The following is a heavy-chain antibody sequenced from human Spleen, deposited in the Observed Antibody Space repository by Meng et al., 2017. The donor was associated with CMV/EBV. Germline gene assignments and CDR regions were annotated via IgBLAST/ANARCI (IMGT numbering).Heavy chain of an antibody. D-gene: IGHD5-24*01. CDR1: GGTFSSYA. CDR2: IIPIFGTA. J-gene: IGHJ4*02. CDR3: ARALSRDGYLSYFDY. Sequence: VQLVQSGAEGKKPGSSVKVSCKASGGTFSSYAISWVRQAPGQGLEWMGGIIPIFGTANYAQKFQGRVTNTADESTSTAYMELSSLRSEDTAVYYCARALSRDGYLSYFDYWGQGTLVTVSS. V-gene: IGHV1-69*01.